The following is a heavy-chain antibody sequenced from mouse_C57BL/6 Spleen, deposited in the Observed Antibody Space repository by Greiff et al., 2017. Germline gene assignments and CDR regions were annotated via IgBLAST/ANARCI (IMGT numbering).Heavy chain of an antibody. CDR3: ARIYYGNFSWFAY. Sequence: QVQLQQPGAELVRPGSSVKLSCKASGYTFTSSWMDWVKQRPGQGLEWIGHIYPSDSETHYNQQFKDKANLNVDQSSSTAYMQRSSLTSEDSAVYYWARIYYGNFSWFAYWGQGTLVTVSA. D-gene: IGHD2-1*01. V-gene: IGHV1-61*01. J-gene: IGHJ3*01. CDR1: GYTFTSSW. CDR2: IYPSDSET.